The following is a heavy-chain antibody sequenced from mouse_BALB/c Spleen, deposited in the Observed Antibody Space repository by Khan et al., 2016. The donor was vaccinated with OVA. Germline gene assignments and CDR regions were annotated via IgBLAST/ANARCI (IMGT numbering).Heavy chain of an antibody. Sequence: EVKLVESGPELVKPGASVKISCKASGYSFTGYFMNWVMQSQGKSLEWIGRINPHIGETFYNQKFKGKATLTVDESSSTAHMELRSLASEDSAVYYCARIYGSDFDYWGQGTTLTVSS. CDR3: ARIYGSDFDY. D-gene: IGHD1-1*01. CDR1: GYSFTGYF. V-gene: IGHV1-20*02. J-gene: IGHJ2*01. CDR2: INPHIGET.